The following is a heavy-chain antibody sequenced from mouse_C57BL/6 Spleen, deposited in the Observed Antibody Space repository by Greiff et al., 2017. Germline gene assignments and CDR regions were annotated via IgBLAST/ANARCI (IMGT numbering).Heavy chain of an antibody. CDR1: GYTFTDYY. J-gene: IGHJ1*03. CDR3: ARDGGLYYRDV. V-gene: IGHV1-26*01. CDR2: INPNNGGT. Sequence: VQLQQSGPELVKPGASVKISCKASGYTFTDYYMNWVKQSHGKSLEWIGDINPNNGGTSYNQKFKGKATLTVDKSSSTAYMELRSLTSEDSAVYYCARDGGLYYRDVWGTGTTVTVSS. D-gene: IGHD2-1*01.